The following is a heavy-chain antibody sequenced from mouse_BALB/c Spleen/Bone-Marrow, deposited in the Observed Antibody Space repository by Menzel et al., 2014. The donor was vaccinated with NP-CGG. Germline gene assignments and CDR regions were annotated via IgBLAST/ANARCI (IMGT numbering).Heavy chain of an antibody. V-gene: IGHV1-20*02. Sequence: EVQLVESGPELVKPGASVKISCKASGYSFTGYFMNWVMQSHGKSLEWIGRINPYNGDTFYNQKFKGKATLTVDKSSSTAHMELRSLASEDSAVYYCARSGYSGSSYFDYWGQGTTLTVSS. D-gene: IGHD1-1*01. J-gene: IGHJ2*01. CDR2: INPYNGDT. CDR3: ARSGYSGSSYFDY. CDR1: GYSFTGYF.